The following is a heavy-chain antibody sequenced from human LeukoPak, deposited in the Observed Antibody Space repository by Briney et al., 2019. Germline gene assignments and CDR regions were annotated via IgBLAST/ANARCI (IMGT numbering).Heavy chain of an antibody. V-gene: IGHV3-7*01. D-gene: IGHD6-13*01. Sequence: GGSLRLSCAASGFTFSRYWMSWVRQAPGKGLEWVAHIKQDGSEKYYVDSVKGRFTISRDNAKNSLYLQMNSLRAEDTAVYYCAREGYSSTLVDYWGQGTLVTVSS. CDR2: IKQDGSEK. J-gene: IGHJ4*02. CDR1: GFTFSRYW. CDR3: AREGYSSTLVDY.